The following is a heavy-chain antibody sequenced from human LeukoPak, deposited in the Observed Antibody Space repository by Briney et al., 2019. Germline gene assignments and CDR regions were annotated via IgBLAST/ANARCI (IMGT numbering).Heavy chain of an antibody. CDR1: GYTFTGHY. CDR3: AREVYRIGVGGFDP. CDR2: INPNSGGT. D-gene: IGHD6-19*01. J-gene: IGHJ5*02. V-gene: IGHV1-2*02. Sequence: GASVKVSCKASGYTFTGHYIHWVRQAPGQGLEWMGWINPNSGGTKYAQKFQGRVTMTRDTSISTAYMEVSSLRSDDTALYYCAREVYRIGVGGFDPWGQGTLVIVSS.